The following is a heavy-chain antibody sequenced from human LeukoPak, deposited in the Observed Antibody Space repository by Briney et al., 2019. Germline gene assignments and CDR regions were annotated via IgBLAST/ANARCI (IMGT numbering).Heavy chain of an antibody. V-gene: IGHV1-69*04. J-gene: IGHJ5*02. Sequence: ASVKVSCKASGGTFSSYAISWVRQAPGQGLEWMGRIIPILGIANYAQKFQGRVTITADKSTSTAYMELSSLRSDDTAVYYCARDLRITMVRGVIRYNWFDPWGQGTLVTVSS. D-gene: IGHD3-10*01. CDR1: GGTFSSYA. CDR2: IIPILGIA. CDR3: ARDLRITMVRGVIRYNWFDP.